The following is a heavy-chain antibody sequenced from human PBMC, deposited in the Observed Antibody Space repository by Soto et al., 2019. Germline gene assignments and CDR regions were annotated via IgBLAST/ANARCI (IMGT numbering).Heavy chain of an antibody. Sequence: EVVLLESGGGLVQSGGSLRLSCAASGFIFKNYAMSWVRQAPGKGLEWVSAISGSGDNRYYADFVRGRFTISRDNSKSVVVLQMVSLTGEDSAVYFCASEGGDFWSGYGARGQGTLVTVS. V-gene: IGHV3-23*01. CDR2: ISGSGDNR. CDR3: ASEGGDFWSGYGA. D-gene: IGHD3-3*01. CDR1: GFIFKNYA. J-gene: IGHJ4*02.